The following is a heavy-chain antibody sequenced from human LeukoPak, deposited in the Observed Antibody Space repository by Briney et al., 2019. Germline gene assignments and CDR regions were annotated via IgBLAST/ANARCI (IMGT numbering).Heavy chain of an antibody. J-gene: IGHJ4*02. V-gene: IGHV4-59*01. D-gene: IGHD6-19*01. CDR3: ARTDSSGWYGGGY. CDR2: IYYSGST. Sequence: SETLSLTCTVSGGSISSYYWSWIRQPPGKGLEWIGYIYYSGSTYYNPSLKSRVTISVDTSKNQFSLKLSSVTAADTAVYYCARTDSSGWYGGGYWGQGTLVTVSS. CDR1: GGSISSYY.